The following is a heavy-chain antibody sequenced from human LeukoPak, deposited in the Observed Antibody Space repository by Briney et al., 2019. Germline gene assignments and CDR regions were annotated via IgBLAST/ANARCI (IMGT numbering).Heavy chain of an antibody. Sequence: ASVKVSCKASGYTFTSYDINWVRQATGQGLEWMGWMNPNSGNTGYAQKFQGRVTMTRNTSISTAYMELSSLRSEDTAVYYCARGPIYPTCGDYPNYYFDYCGRGTLVTVSS. CDR1: GYTFTSYD. J-gene: IGHJ4*02. V-gene: IGHV1-8*02. D-gene: IGHD4-11*01. CDR3: ARGPIYPTCGDYPNYYFDY. CDR2: MNPNSGNT.